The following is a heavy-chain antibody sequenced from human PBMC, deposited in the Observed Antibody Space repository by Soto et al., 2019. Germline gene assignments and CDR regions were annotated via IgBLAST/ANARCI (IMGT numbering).Heavy chain of an antibody. Sequence: QVQLVQSGAEVKKPGASVKVAFKAYGYTFSNCGISWVRQARGRGLEWMGWIRAYNGNTKYAQKLQGRVTMTTDTSTSTAYMELRSLRSDDTAVYYCAIDSPPVDYWGQGTLVTVSS. CDR2: IRAYNGNT. CDR3: AIDSPPVDY. CDR1: GYTFSNCG. V-gene: IGHV1-18*01. J-gene: IGHJ4*02.